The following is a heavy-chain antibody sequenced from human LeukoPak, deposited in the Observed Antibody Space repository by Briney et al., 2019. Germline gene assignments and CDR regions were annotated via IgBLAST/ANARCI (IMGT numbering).Heavy chain of an antibody. J-gene: IGHJ4*02. CDR2: IYYSGST. CDR1: GGSFSGYY. Sequence: SETLSLTCAVYGGSFSGYYWSWIRQPPGKGLEWVGYIYYSGSTHYNPSLKSRVTISVDTSKKQFSLKMTSVTAADTAVYYCARDMGSVAGHDYWGQGTLVTVSS. V-gene: IGHV4-59*01. D-gene: IGHD6-13*01. CDR3: ARDMGSVAGHDY.